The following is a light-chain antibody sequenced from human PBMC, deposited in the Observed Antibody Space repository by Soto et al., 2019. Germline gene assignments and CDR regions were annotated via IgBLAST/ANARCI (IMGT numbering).Light chain of an antibody. V-gene: IGKV1-8*01. J-gene: IGKJ4*01. CDR1: QGIGRY. CDR3: QQYATYPPT. Sequence: IRMTQSPSSLSASIGDRVTITCRASQGIGRYVAWYQQTPGKAPNLLIYATASVQSGVPSRFSGSGTATDFTLTIRGLQSEDFATYYCQQYATYPPTFGGGTKV. CDR2: ATA.